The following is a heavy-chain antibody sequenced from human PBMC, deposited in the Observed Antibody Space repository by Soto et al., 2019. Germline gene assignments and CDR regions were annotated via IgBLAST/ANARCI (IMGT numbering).Heavy chain of an antibody. CDR3: ARAVAGYSSSWYYFDY. CDR2: INPNSGGT. V-gene: IGHV1-2*04. J-gene: IGHJ4*02. Sequence: QVQLVQSGAEVKKPGASVKVSCKASGYTFTGYYMHWVRQAPGQGLEWMGWINPNSGGTNYAQKFQGWVTMTRDTSSSTAYMERSRLRSDDTAVYYCARAVAGYSSSWYYFDYWGQGTLVTVSS. D-gene: IGHD6-13*01. CDR1: GYTFTGYY.